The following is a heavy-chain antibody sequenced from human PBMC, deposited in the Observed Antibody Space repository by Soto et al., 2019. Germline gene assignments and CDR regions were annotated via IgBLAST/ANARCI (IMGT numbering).Heavy chain of an antibody. CDR2: IYYSGST. CDR3: ASDTSYDFWSGYVGFDP. J-gene: IGHJ5*02. V-gene: IGHV4-61*03. D-gene: IGHD3-3*01. Sequence: SETLSLTCTVSGGSVSSGSHYWSWIRQPPGKGLEWIGNIYYSGSTKYNPSLKSRVTISVDRSRNHFSLNLRSVTTADTALYYCASDTSYDFWSGYVGFDPWGQGTLVTVPQ. CDR1: GGSVSSGSHY.